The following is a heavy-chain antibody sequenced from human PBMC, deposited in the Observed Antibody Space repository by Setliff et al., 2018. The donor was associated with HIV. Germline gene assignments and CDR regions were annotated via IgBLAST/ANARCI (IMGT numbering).Heavy chain of an antibody. V-gene: IGHV1-8*01. CDR2: VSPSIGNS. CDR1: GYSFTKYE. D-gene: IGHD3-16*01. CDR3: ARRGGERNMITGALDA. Sequence: ASVKVSCKASGYSFTKYEINWVRQAPGQGLEWLGWVSPSIGNSDFAQKFKGRISLTTDTSIRTAYMELRGLKSDDTAVYFCARRGGERNMITGALDAWGQGSLVTVSS. J-gene: IGHJ3*01.